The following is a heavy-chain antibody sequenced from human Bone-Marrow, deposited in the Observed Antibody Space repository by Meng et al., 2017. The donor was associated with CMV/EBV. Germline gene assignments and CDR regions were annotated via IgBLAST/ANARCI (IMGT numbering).Heavy chain of an antibody. V-gene: IGHV3-73*01. Sequence: GGSLRLSCAASGFTFSGSAMHWVRQASGKGLEWVGRIRSKANSYATAYAASVKGRFTISRDDSKNTAYLQMNSLKTEDTAVYYCTTLLEWLRRYDGMDVWGQGTTVTVSS. CDR2: IRSKANSYAT. CDR1: GFTFSGSA. D-gene: IGHD3-3*01. J-gene: IGHJ6*02. CDR3: TTLLEWLRRYDGMDV.